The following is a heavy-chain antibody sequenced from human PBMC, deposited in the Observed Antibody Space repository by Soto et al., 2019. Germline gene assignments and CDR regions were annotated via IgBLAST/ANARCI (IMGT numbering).Heavy chain of an antibody. D-gene: IGHD3-10*01. CDR3: AKVGGYYGSGSNWFDP. Sequence: VGSLRLSCAASGFTFSSYAMSWVRQAPGKGLEWVSAISGSGGSTYYADSVKGRFTSSRDNSKNTLYLQMNSLRAEDTAVYYCAKVGGYYGSGSNWFDPWGQGALVTSPQ. CDR2: ISGSGGST. V-gene: IGHV3-23*01. J-gene: IGHJ5*02. CDR1: GFTFSSYA.